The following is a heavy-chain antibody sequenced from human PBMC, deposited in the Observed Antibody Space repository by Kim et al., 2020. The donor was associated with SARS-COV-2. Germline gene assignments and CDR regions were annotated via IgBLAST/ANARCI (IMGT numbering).Heavy chain of an antibody. J-gene: IGHJ4*02. CDR3: AKERYNTRGPVDY. CDR2: SSSSGGST. V-gene: IGHV3-23*01. CDR1: GFAFSSYA. Sequence: GGSLRLSCAASGFAFSSYAMSWVRQAPGKGLEWVSGSSSSGGSTYYADSVKGRFTLSRDNSKNTLYLQMNSLRPEDTAIYYCAKERYNTRGPVDYWGQGTLVTVSS. D-gene: IGHD1-20*01.